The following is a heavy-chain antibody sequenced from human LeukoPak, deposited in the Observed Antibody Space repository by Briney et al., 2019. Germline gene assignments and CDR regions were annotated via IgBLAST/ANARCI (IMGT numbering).Heavy chain of an antibody. CDR3: ARNSSGNYFDY. CDR1: GNSISNTYY. J-gene: IGHJ4*02. Sequence: SETLSLTCAVSGNSISNTYYWGWIRQPPGKELEWIGSIYNSGITHYNPSLKSRVTISVDTSKNQFSLKLSSVTAADTAVYYCARNSSGNYFDYWGQGTLVSVSS. D-gene: IGHD1-26*01. CDR2: IYNSGIT. V-gene: IGHV4-38-2*01.